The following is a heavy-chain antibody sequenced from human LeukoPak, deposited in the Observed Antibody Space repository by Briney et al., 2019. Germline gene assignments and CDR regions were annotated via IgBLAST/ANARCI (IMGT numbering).Heavy chain of an antibody. CDR3: AGYYDFWSGYYTYYYYYGMDV. Sequence: PGGSLRLSCAASGFTFSSYAMHWVRQAPGKGLEWVAVISYDGSNKYYADSVKGRFTISRDNSKNTLYLQMNSLRAEDTAVYYCAGYYDFWSGYYTYYYYYGMDVWGQGTTVTVSS. V-gene: IGHV3-30-3*01. D-gene: IGHD3-3*01. CDR2: ISYDGSNK. J-gene: IGHJ6*02. CDR1: GFTFSSYA.